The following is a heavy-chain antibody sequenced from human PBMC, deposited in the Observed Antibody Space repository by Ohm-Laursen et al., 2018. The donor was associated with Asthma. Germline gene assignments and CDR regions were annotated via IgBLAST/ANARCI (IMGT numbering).Heavy chain of an antibody. CDR2: IYYSGST. CDR1: GGSFSGYY. V-gene: IGHV4-59*01. Sequence: SETLSLTCAVYGGSFSGYYWSWIRQPPGKGLEWIGYIYYSGSTNYNPSLKSRVTISVDTSKNQFSLKLSTVTAADTAVYYCARTFTGPFDYWGQGTLVTVSS. J-gene: IGHJ4*02. CDR3: ARTFTGPFDY.